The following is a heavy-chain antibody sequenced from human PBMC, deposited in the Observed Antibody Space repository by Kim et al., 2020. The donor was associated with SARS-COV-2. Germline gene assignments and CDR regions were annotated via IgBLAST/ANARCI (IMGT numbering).Heavy chain of an antibody. D-gene: IGHD3-10*01. J-gene: IGHJ4*02. V-gene: IGHV3-30*02. CDR3: AKVGDGGIDY. CDR2: TK. Sequence: TKYYADSVKGRFTISRDNYKNTLYLQMNSLRAEDTAVYYCAKVGDGGIDYWGQGTLVTVSS.